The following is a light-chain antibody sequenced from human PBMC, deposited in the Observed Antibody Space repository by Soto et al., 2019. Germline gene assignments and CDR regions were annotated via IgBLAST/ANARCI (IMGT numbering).Light chain of an antibody. Sequence: QLVLTQPPSVSEAPRQRVTISCSGSSSNIGNNAVNWYQQFPGKAPKLLIYYDELLPSGVSDRFSGSKSGTSASLAISGLQSDDEADYYCSAWDDSLNAVVFGGGTQLTVL. CDR2: YDE. J-gene: IGLJ2*01. CDR3: SAWDDSLNAVV. CDR1: SSNIGNNA. V-gene: IGLV1-36*01.